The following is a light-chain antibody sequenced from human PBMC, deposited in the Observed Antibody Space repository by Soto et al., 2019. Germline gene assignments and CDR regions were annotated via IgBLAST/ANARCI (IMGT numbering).Light chain of an antibody. Sequence: QSVLTQPASVSGSPGQSITISCTGTSSDVGGYDYVSWYQHHPGKAPKLMIYDVSNRPSGVSNRFSGSKSGNTVSLTISGLQAEDEADYYRSSYTSSSAYVFGTGTKVTVL. J-gene: IGLJ1*01. V-gene: IGLV2-14*03. CDR1: SSDVGGYDY. CDR2: DVS. CDR3: SSYTSSSAYV.